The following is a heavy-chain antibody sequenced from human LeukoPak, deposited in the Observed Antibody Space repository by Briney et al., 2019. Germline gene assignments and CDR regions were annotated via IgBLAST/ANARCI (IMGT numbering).Heavy chain of an antibody. Sequence: SETLSLTCTVSGYSISSGYYWGWIRQPPGKGLEWIGYLSYSGSTNYNPSLKSRLTISVDTSKNQFSLKLTSVTAADTAVYYCARDTGFYGDYGLDSWGQGTLVTVSS. CDR1: GYSISSGYY. V-gene: IGHV4-61*01. CDR3: ARDTGFYGDYGLDS. D-gene: IGHD4-17*01. CDR2: LSYSGST. J-gene: IGHJ4*02.